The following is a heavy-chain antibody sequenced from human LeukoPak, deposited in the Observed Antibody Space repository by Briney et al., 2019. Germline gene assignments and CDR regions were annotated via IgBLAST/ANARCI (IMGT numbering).Heavy chain of an antibody. Sequence: GGSLRLSCAASGFTFSSYSMNWVRQAPGKGLEWASSISSSSSYIHYADSVKGRFTISRDNAKNSLYLQMNSLRAEDTAVYYCARVSGWYSFDYWGQGTLVTVSS. CDR3: ARVSGWYSFDY. CDR2: ISSSSSYI. D-gene: IGHD6-19*01. CDR1: GFTFSSYS. J-gene: IGHJ4*02. V-gene: IGHV3-21*01.